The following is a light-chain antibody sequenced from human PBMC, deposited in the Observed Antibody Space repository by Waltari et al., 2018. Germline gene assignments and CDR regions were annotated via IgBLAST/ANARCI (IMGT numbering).Light chain of an antibody. CDR1: ESVSTY. Sequence: EIVLTTLPATWSSSPGETAPHSCRATESVSTYLGWFQQKPGQAPRLLIFDTSNRAAGIPARFSGSGSGTDFTLTISNLEPEDVGVYYCHQRSNWWWTFGQGTRVEVK. V-gene: IGKV3-11*01. CDR3: HQRSNWWWT. J-gene: IGKJ1*01. CDR2: DTS.